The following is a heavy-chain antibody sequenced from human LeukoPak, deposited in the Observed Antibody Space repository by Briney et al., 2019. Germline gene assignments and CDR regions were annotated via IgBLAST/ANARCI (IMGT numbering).Heavy chain of an antibody. Sequence: PGGSLRLSCAASGFSFSSYWMSWVRQAPGKGLEWVADMNPDGSEKYYVDSVEGRFTISRDNAKNSLYLQMNSLRAEDTAVYYCARDTQLERLGAFDIWGQGTMVTVSS. V-gene: IGHV3-7*04. CDR3: ARDTQLERLGAFDI. J-gene: IGHJ3*02. CDR2: MNPDGSEK. D-gene: IGHD1-1*01. CDR1: GFSFSSYW.